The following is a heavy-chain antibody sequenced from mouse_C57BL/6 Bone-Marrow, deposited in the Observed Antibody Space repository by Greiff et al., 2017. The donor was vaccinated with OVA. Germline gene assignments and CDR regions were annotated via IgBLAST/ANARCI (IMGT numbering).Heavy chain of an antibody. Sequence: QVQLKESGAELVKPGASVKMSCKASGYTFTSYWITWVKQRPGQGLEWIGDIYPGSGSTNYNEKFKSKATLTVDTSSSTAYMQLSSLTSEDSAVYYCARRVYSNNFDYWGQGTTLTVSS. V-gene: IGHV1-55*01. CDR1: GYTFTSYW. CDR2: IYPGSGST. J-gene: IGHJ2*01. CDR3: ARRVYSNNFDY. D-gene: IGHD2-5*01.